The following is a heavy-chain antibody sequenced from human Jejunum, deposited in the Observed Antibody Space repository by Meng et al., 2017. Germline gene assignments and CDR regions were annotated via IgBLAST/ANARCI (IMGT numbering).Heavy chain of an antibody. CDR1: GFSFSSYS. V-gene: IGHV3-74*01. CDR2: ILSSGTST. CDR3: ACVGASGCPIHY. D-gene: IGHD6-19*01. Sequence: GESLKISCAASGFSFSSYSMHWVRQAPGKGLVWVSRILSSGTSTSYADSVKGRFTVSRDNDKNTLYLQMNSLRAEDTAVYYCACVGASGCPIHYWGQGTLVTVSS. J-gene: IGHJ4*02.